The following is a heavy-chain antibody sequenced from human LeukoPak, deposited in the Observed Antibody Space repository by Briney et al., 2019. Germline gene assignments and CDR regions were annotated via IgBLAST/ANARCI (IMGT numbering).Heavy chain of an antibody. D-gene: IGHD5-18*01. CDR2: IYYSGST. J-gene: IGHJ4*02. Sequence: PSETLSLTCTVSGGSISSSSYYWGWIRQPPGKGLEWIGSIYYSGSTYYNPSLKSRVTISVDTSKNQFSLKLSSVTAADTAVYYCASPFRGYSYGQPEKFDYWGQGTLVTVSS. V-gene: IGHV4-39*01. CDR3: ASPFRGYSYGQPEKFDY. CDR1: GGSISSSSYY.